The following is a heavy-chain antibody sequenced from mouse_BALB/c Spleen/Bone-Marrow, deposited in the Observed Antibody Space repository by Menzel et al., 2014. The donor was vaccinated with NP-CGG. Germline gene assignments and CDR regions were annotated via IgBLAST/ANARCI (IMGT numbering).Heavy chain of an antibody. J-gene: IGHJ4*01. CDR3: ARGVVYYYAMDY. CDR1: GYTFTNYW. V-gene: IGHV1-69*02. Sequence: VQLQQSGAELVKPGASVKLSCKASGYTFTNYWMHWVKQRPGQGLEWIGEIDPSDSYSNYNQNFKGKATLTVDKSSSTVYMQLTSLTSEDSAVYYCARGVVYYYAMDYWGQGTSVTVSS. CDR2: IDPSDSYS.